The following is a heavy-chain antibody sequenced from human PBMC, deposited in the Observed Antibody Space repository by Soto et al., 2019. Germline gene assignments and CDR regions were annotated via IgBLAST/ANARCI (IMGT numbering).Heavy chain of an antibody. CDR3: ARIETGRVVTRPNWLDP. CDR1: GYSFTNYA. CDR2: INTGNGNT. D-gene: IGHD2-21*02. V-gene: IGHV1-3*04. J-gene: IGHJ5*02. Sequence: QVQLVQSGTEVKKLGASVKVSCKASGYSFTNYAMHWVRQAPGQRLEWMGWINTGNGNTKYSQNFQGRVTITRDTSASTAYMELSGLTSEDTAVYYCARIETGRVVTRPNWLDPWGQGTLVTVSS.